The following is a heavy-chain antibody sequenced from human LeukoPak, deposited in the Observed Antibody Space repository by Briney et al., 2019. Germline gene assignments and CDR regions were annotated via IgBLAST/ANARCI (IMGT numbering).Heavy chain of an antibody. V-gene: IGHV3-9*01. J-gene: IGHJ1*01. Sequence: GRSLRLSCAASGFTFDDYAMHWVRHAPGKGLEWVSGISWNSGSIGYADSVKGRFTISRDNAKNSLYLQMNSLRAEDTALYYCAKAAVAGISLLPFQHWGQGTLVTVSS. CDR2: ISWNSGSI. D-gene: IGHD6-19*01. CDR3: AKAAVAGISLLPFQH. CDR1: GFTFDDYA.